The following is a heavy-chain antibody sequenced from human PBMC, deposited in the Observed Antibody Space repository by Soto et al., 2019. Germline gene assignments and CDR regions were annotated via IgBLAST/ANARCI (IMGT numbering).Heavy chain of an antibody. CDR3: AREGAVAMVRGVPLWYYGMDV. CDR2: IYYSGST. D-gene: IGHD3-10*01. Sequence: NPSESLYIACTVSGGSIRSYYWSWIRQPPGKGLEWIGYIYYSGSTNYNPSLKSRVTISVDTSKNQFSLKLSSVTAADTAVYYCAREGAVAMVRGVPLWYYGMDVWGQGTTVTVSS. V-gene: IGHV4-59*01. J-gene: IGHJ6*02. CDR1: GGSIRSYY.